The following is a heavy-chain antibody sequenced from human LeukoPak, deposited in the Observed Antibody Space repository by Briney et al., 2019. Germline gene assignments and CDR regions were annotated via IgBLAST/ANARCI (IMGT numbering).Heavy chain of an antibody. Sequence: GASVKVSCKASGGTFSSYAISWVRQAPGQGLEWMGGIIPIFGTANYAQKFQGRVTITADESTSTAYMELSSLRSEDTAVYYCARAGGDIVATFAYYYYGKDVWGQGTTVTVSS. V-gene: IGHV1-69*13. CDR1: GGTFSSYA. J-gene: IGHJ6*02. CDR2: IIPIFGTA. D-gene: IGHD5-12*01. CDR3: ARAGGDIVATFAYYYYGKDV.